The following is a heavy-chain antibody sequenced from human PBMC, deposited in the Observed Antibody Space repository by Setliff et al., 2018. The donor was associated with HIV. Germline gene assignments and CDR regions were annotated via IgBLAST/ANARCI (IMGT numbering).Heavy chain of an antibody. V-gene: IGHV3-64*02. D-gene: IGHD2-2*01. J-gene: IGHJ4*02. CDR1: GFTFSYYA. Sequence: PGGSLRLSCSASGFTFSYYAMHWVRQAPGKGLEYVSGMDTRGGSTYYADSLKARFTISRDNSKNTLYLQMGSLRAEDMAVYYCAREAYCSSTSCSEFWWYFDYWGQGTLVTVSS. CDR3: AREAYCSSTSCSEFWWYFDY. CDR2: MDTRGGST.